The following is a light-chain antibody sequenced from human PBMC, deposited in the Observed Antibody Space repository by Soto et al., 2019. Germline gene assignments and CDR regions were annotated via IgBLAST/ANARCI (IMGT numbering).Light chain of an antibody. CDR1: QSVSIK. CDR3: QQYNNWPPIT. CDR2: DTS. V-gene: IGKV3-15*01. Sequence: IVLAQYTATLSVSPGERATLSCRASQSVSIKLAWYQQKPGQAPRLLIYDTSTRATGIPARFSGSGSGTEFTLTISSLQSEDFAVYYCQQYNNWPPITFGQGTRLEIK. J-gene: IGKJ5*01.